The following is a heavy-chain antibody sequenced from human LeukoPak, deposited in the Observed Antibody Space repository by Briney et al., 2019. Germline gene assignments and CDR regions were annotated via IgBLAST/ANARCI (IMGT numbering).Heavy chain of an antibody. J-gene: IGHJ3*01. CDR3: ARELRYDNSDSGAF. V-gene: IGHV1-2*02. Sequence: ASVKVSCKASGYTFTGFYMHWVRQAPGQGPEWMGWINPNSGGTHYAQKFQGRVTMTRDTSISAAYMELSRLRSDDTALYYCARELRYDNSDSGAFWGQGTVVTVSS. CDR1: GYTFTGFY. D-gene: IGHD3-22*01. CDR2: INPNSGGT.